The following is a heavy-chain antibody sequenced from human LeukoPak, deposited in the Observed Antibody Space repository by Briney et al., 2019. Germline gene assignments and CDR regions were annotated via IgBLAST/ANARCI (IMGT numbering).Heavy chain of an antibody. CDR1: GGSFSGYY. CDR2: INHSGST. Sequence: SETLSLTCAVYGGSFSGYYWSWIRQPPGKGLEWIGEINHSGSTNYNPSLKSRVTISVDTSKNQFSLKLSSVTAADTAVYYCARGRYYYGSGSYPYYYYYMDVWGKGTTVTVSS. J-gene: IGHJ6*03. V-gene: IGHV4-34*01. D-gene: IGHD3-10*01. CDR3: ARGRYYYGSGSYPYYYYYMDV.